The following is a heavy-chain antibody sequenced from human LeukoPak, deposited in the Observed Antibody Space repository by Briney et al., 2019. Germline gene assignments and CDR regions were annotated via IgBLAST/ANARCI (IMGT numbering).Heavy chain of an antibody. CDR1: GFTFSSDT. Sequence: GGSLRISCAASGFTFSSDTMSCVRQAPGKGLEWVSAISGSGGSTYYADSVKGRFTISRGNSKNTLYLQMNSLRAEDTAVYYCAKDQVVVFPDGRADYRGQGTLVTVSS. J-gene: IGHJ4*02. CDR2: ISGSGGST. CDR3: AKDQVVVFPDGRADY. V-gene: IGHV3-23*01. D-gene: IGHD2-15*01.